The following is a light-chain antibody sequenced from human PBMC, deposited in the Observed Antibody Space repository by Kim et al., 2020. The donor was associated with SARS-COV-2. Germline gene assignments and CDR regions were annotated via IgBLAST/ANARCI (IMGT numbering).Light chain of an antibody. CDR1: NIGSKS. CDR3: QVCGSGVV. V-gene: IGLV3-21*04. Sequence: SYELTQPPSVSVAPGKTARITCGGNNIGSKSVHWYQQKPGQAPVLVIYYDSDRPSVIPERFSGSNSGNTATLTISRVEAGDEADYYCQVCGSGVVFGGGT. J-gene: IGLJ2*01. CDR2: YDS.